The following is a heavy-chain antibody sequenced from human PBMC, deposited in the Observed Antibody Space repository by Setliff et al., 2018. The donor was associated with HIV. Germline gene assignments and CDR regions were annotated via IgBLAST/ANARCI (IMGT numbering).Heavy chain of an antibody. J-gene: IGHJ4*02. CDR3: VRGVFDY. Sequence: PGGSLRLSCVASRFTFNDYWMSWVRQAPGKGLEWVANIDREGSEKNYVDSVKGRFSISRDNAESSLYLQMDILRAEDTAIYYCVRGVFDYWGQGVLVTVSS. CDR1: RFTFNDYW. CDR2: IDREGSEK. V-gene: IGHV3-7*03.